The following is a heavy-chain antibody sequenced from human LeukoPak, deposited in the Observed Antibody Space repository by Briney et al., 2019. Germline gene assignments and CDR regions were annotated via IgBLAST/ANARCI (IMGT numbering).Heavy chain of an antibody. J-gene: IGHJ4*02. V-gene: IGHV4-59*01. CDR3: ARSYDSSGYYYRY. Sequence: SETLSLTCTVSGGSISSYYWSWMRQPPGKGLEWIGYIYYSGSTNYNPSLKSRVTISVDTSKNQFSLKLSSVTAADTAVYYCARSYDSSGYYYRYWGQGTLVTVSS. CDR1: GGSISSYY. D-gene: IGHD3-22*01. CDR2: IYYSGST.